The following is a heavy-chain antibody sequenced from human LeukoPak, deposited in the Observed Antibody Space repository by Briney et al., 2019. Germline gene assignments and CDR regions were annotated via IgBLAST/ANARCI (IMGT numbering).Heavy chain of an antibody. CDR1: GYTFTGYY. CDR2: INPNSGGT. D-gene: IGHD3-10*01. Sequence: ASVKLSCKASGYTFTGYYMHWVRQAPGQGLEWMGWINPNSGGTNYAQTFQGRVTMTEDTSTDTAYMELSSLRSEDTAVYYCATEQRLLWFGESSSGMDVWGQGTKVTVSS. V-gene: IGHV1-2*02. J-gene: IGHJ6*02. CDR3: ATEQRLLWFGESSSGMDV.